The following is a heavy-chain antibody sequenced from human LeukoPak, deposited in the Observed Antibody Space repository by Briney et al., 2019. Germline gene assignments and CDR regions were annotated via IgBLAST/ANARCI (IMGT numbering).Heavy chain of an antibody. CDR2: VYYSGST. V-gene: IGHV4-59*12. CDR1: GSSTSSYF. CDR3: ARWVYSGSYYYFDY. Sequence: PAETLSLTCTVSGSSTSSYFWSWIRQPPGKGLEWIAHVYYSGSTNYNPSLKSRLTISVDTPKNQFSLKLSSVTAGDTPEYYCARWVYSGSYYYFDYWGQGSLVTVSS. D-gene: IGHD1-26*01. J-gene: IGHJ4*02.